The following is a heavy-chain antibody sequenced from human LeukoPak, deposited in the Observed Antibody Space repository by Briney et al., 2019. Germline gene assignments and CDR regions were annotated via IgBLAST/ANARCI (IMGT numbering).Heavy chain of an antibody. V-gene: IGHV4-34*01. Sequence: SETLSHTCAVYGGSFSGYYWSWIRQPPGKGLEWIGYVDHTGSTNFNPSLNGRVSISRDTSKNLFSLRLRSVTAADTAVYFCARGRVSSSTWYSTYYYYFYMDVWGEGTTVTVSS. D-gene: IGHD1-1*01. J-gene: IGHJ6*03. CDR3: ARGRVSSSTWYSTYYYYFYMDV. CDR2: VDHTGST. CDR1: GGSFSGYY.